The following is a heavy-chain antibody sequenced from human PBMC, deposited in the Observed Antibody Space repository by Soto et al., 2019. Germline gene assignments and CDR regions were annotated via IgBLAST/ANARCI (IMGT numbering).Heavy chain of an antibody. V-gene: IGHV3-7*03. CDR1: GFTLSTFW. D-gene: IGHD3-10*01. Sequence: PXVSLRLFCAASGFTLSTFWMSWVRQAPGKGLEWAASIKEDGSEQYYVDPLKGRFTISRDNARNSLYLQMNSLGAEDTAMYYCARVYFYRAAGLGFWFYDLCGRRTLVTVSS. CDR2: IKEDGSEQ. CDR3: ARVYFYRAAGLGFWFYDL. J-gene: IGHJ2*01.